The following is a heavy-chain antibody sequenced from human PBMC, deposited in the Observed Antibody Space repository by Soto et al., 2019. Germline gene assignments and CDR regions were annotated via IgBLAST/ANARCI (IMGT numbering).Heavy chain of an antibody. Sequence: QVQLVESGGGVVQPGRSLRLSCAASGFTFSSYAMHWVRQAPGKGLEWVAVISYDGSNKYYEDSVKGRFTSYRDNSKNTVYLQKNSLRAEDTAVYYCARVEDGSGWYQNYHYGMDVWVQGTTVTVSS. CDR1: GFTFSSYA. D-gene: IGHD6-19*01. J-gene: IGHJ6*02. CDR3: ARVEDGSGWYQNYHYGMDV. V-gene: IGHV3-30-3*01. CDR2: ISYDGSNK.